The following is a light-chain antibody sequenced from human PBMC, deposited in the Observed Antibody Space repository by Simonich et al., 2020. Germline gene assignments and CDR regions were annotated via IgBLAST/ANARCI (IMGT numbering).Light chain of an antibody. CDR3: QQRSNWPLT. CDR2: AAS. Sequence: DIQLTQSPSFLSASVGDRVTITCRASQGIRSYLAWYQQKPGKAPKLLIYAASIFQSGVPSRFSGSGSGTDFTLTISSLQPEDFAVYYCQQRSNWPLTFGGGTKVEIK. V-gene: IGKV1-9*01. CDR1: QGIRSY. J-gene: IGKJ4*01.